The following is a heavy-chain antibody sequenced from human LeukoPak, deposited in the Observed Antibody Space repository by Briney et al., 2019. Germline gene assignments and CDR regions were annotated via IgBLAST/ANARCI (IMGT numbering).Heavy chain of an antibody. D-gene: IGHD6-13*01. J-gene: IGHJ4*02. CDR3: ARGLLAAAGIDY. CDR1: GFTFSSYW. Sequence: GGSLRLSCAASGFTFSSYWMSWVRRAPGKGLEWVANIKQDGSEQNYVDSVKGRFTISRDDAKKSLYLQMNSLRAEDTAVYYCARGLLAAAGIDYWGQGALVTVSS. V-gene: IGHV3-7*04. CDR2: IKQDGSEQ.